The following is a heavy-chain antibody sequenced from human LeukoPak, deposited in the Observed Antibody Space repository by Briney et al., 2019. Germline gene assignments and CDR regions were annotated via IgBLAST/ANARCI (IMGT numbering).Heavy chain of an antibody. D-gene: IGHD3-22*01. J-gene: IGHJ4*02. CDR2: INWNGGST. V-gene: IGHV3-20*04. CDR1: GFTFDDYG. Sequence: GSLRLSCAASGFTFDDYGLTWVRQAPGKGLEWVSGINWNGGSTGYADSVKGRFTISRDNAKNFLYLQMNSLRAEDTALYYRARDRDSSSGYYYLFDYWGQGTLVTVSS. CDR3: ARDRDSSSGYYYLFDY.